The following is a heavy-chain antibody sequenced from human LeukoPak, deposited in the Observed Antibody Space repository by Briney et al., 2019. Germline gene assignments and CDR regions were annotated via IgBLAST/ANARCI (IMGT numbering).Heavy chain of an antibody. CDR2: IIPIFGTA. D-gene: IGHD2/OR15-2a*01. CDR3: ARVTPTYGSYYYYMDV. Sequence: SVKVSFKASGGTFSIYAVSWVRQAPGQGLEWMGGIIPIFGTANYAQKFQGRVTITTDESTSTAYMELSSLRSEDTAVYYCARVTPTYGSYYYYMDVWGKGTTVTVSS. V-gene: IGHV1-69*05. CDR1: GGTFSIYA. J-gene: IGHJ6*03.